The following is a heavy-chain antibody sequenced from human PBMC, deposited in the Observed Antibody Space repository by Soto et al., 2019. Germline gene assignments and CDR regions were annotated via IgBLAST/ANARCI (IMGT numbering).Heavy chain of an antibody. CDR3: ARGYCSSTSCRNMGYYYYGMDV. J-gene: IGHJ6*02. Sequence: WASVKVSCKASGYTFTSYGISWVRQAPGQGLEWMGWISAYNGNTNYAQKLQGRVTMTTDTSTSTAYMELRSLRSDDTAVYYCARGYCSSTSCRNMGYYYYGMDVWGQGTTVTVSS. V-gene: IGHV1-18*04. CDR1: GYTFTSYG. D-gene: IGHD2-2*01. CDR2: ISAYNGNT.